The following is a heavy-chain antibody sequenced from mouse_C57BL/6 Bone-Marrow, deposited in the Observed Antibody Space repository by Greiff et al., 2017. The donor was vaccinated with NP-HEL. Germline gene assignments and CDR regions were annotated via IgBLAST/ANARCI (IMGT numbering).Heavy chain of an antibody. J-gene: IGHJ1*03. D-gene: IGHD1-1*01. CDR3: TGHYYGSSYWYFDV. Sequence: RPEQGLEWIGRIDPEDGDTEYAPKFQGKATMTADTSSNTAYLQLSSLTSEDTAVYYCTGHYYGSSYWYFDVWGTGTTVTVSS. V-gene: IGHV14-1*01. CDR2: IDPEDGDT.